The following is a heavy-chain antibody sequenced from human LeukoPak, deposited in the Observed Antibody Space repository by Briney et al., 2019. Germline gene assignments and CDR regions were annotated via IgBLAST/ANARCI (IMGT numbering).Heavy chain of an antibody. V-gene: IGHV3-11*01. J-gene: IGHJ4*02. CDR2: ISSSGSTT. Sequence: GGSLRLSCAASGFTFSDYYMSWIRQAPGKGLEWVSYISSSGSTTYYADSVKGRFTISRDNSKNTLYLQMNSLRAEDTAVYYCAKDPYGDYWFDYWGQGTLVTVSS. CDR3: AKDPYGDYWFDY. CDR1: GFTFSDYY. D-gene: IGHD4-17*01.